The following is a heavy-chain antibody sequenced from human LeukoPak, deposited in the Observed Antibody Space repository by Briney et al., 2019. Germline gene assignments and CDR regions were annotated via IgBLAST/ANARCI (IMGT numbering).Heavy chain of an antibody. D-gene: IGHD3-3*02. CDR2: IYYSGST. V-gene: IGHV4-59*01. Sequence: SETLPLTCTVSGGSISSYYWSWIRQPPGKGLEWIGYIYYSGSTNYNPSLKSRVTISVDTSKNQFSLKLSSVTAADTAVYYCARDSHSIGHWGQGTLVTVSS. J-gene: IGHJ4*02. CDR3: ARDSHSIGH. CDR1: GGSISSYY.